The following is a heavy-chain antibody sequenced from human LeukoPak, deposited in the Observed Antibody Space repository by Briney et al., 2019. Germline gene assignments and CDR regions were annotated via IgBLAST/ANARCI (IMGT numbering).Heavy chain of an antibody. D-gene: IGHD2-8*01. V-gene: IGHV3-7*01. J-gene: IGHJ4*02. Sequence: PGGSLRLSCAASGFTFSNYWMTWVRQAPGKGLEWVANIKRDGSEKYYADSVKGRFTISRDNAKNSLYLQMTNLRAEDTAVYYCARDSNDNYYFYWGQGTLVTVSS. CDR1: GFTFSNYW. CDR2: IKRDGSEK. CDR3: ARDSNDNYYFY.